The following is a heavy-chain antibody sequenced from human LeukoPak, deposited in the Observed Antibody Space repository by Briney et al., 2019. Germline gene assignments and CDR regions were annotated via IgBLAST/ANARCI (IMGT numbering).Heavy chain of an antibody. D-gene: IGHD4-17*01. V-gene: IGHV4-4*09. CDR2: IYTSGST. CDR1: GGSISSYY. J-gene: IGHJ6*03. CDR3: ARLYGDYYYYMDV. Sequence: SETLSLTCTVSGGSISSYYWSWIRQPPGKGLEWIGYIYTSGSTNYNPSLKSRVTISVDTSKNQFSLKLSSVTAADTAVYYCARLYGDYYYYMDVWGKGTTVTVSS.